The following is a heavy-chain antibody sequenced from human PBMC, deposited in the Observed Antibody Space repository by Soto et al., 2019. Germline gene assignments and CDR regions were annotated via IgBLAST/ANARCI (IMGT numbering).Heavy chain of an antibody. J-gene: IGHJ4*02. CDR1: GGSISSYY. D-gene: IGHD3-22*01. CDR3: AREKLTYYYDSSGYLWFDY. Sequence: PSETLSLTCTVSGGSISSYYWSWIRQPAGKGLEWIGRIYTSGSTNYNPSLKSRVTMSVDTSKNQFSLKLSSVTAADTAVYYCAREKLTYYYDSSGYLWFDYWGQGTLVTAPQ. V-gene: IGHV4-4*07. CDR2: IYTSGST.